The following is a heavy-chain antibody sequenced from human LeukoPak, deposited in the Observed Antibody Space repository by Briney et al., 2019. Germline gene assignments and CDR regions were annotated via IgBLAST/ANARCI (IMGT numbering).Heavy chain of an antibody. CDR2: IYYSGST. CDR3: ARLSGSGSQFDY. J-gene: IGHJ4*02. D-gene: IGHD3-10*01. V-gene: IGHV4-39*01. Sequence: SETLSLTCTVSGGSISSSSYYWGWIRQPPGKGLEWIGTIYYSGSTYYNPSLKSRVTISVDTSKNQFSLKLSSVTAADTAVYYCARLSGSGSQFDYWGQGTLVTVS. CDR1: GGSISSSSYY.